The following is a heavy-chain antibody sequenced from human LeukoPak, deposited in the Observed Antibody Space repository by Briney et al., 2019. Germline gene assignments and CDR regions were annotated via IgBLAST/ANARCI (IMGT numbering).Heavy chain of an antibody. Sequence: GASVKVSCKAFGYTFTSNYMHWLRQAPGQGPEWMAVISPSGASTTYAQQFQGRVTLTRDMSTSTDYLELSSLRSEDTAVYYCARDNSVRDEARWFHPWGQGTLVAVSS. CDR3: ARDNSVRDEARWFHP. CDR2: ISPSGAST. V-gene: IGHV1-46*01. D-gene: IGHD5-24*01. CDR1: GYTFTSNY. J-gene: IGHJ5*02.